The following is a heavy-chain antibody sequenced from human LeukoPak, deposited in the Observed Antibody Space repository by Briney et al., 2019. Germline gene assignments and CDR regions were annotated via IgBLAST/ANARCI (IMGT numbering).Heavy chain of an antibody. D-gene: IGHD6-19*01. J-gene: IGHJ4*02. Sequence: SETLSLTCTVSGGSISSSNWWSWVRQPPGKGLEWIGEIYHSGSTTNYNPSLKSRVTISVDKSKNQFSLKLSSVTAADTAVYYCASSGIAVAGTKSDYWGQGTLVTVSS. CDR2: IYHSGSTT. V-gene: IGHV4-4*02. CDR1: GGSISSSNW. CDR3: ASSGIAVAGTKSDY.